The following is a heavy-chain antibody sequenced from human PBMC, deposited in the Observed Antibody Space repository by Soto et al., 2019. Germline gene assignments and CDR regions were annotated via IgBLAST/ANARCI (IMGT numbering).Heavy chain of an antibody. Sequence: QVQLVESGGGVVQPGGSLRLSCAASGFTFSSYGMHWVRQAPGKGLEWVAVISYDGSNKYYADSVKGRFTISRDNSKNTLYLQMNSLRAEDTAVYYCAKEEEWELLVPSLGIDYWGQGTLVTVSS. CDR1: GFTFSSYG. D-gene: IGHD1-26*01. CDR2: ISYDGSNK. J-gene: IGHJ4*02. CDR3: AKEEEWELLVPSLGIDY. V-gene: IGHV3-30*18.